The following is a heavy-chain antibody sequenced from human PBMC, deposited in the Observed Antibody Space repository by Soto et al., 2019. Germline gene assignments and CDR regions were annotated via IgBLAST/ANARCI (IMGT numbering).Heavy chain of an antibody. Sequence: ASVKVSCKASGYTFTSYGISWVRQTPGQGLEWMGWISAYNGNTNYAQKLQGRVTMTTDTSTSTAYMELRSLRSDDTAVYYCARDRAPLLWFGEFYYFDYWGQGTLVTVS. J-gene: IGHJ4*02. D-gene: IGHD3-10*01. CDR1: GYTFTSYG. CDR3: ARDRAPLLWFGEFYYFDY. V-gene: IGHV1-18*01. CDR2: ISAYNGNT.